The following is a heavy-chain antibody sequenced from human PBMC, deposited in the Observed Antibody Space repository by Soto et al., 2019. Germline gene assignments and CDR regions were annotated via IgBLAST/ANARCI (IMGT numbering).Heavy chain of an antibody. Sequence: SETLSLTCTVSGGSISSYYWSWIRQPPGKGLEWIGYIYYSGSTNYNPSLKSRVTISVDTSKNQFSLKLSSVTAADTAVYYCARHETFYSSLDYWGQGTLVTVSS. D-gene: IGHD6-13*01. CDR3: ARHETFYSSLDY. CDR2: IYYSGST. CDR1: GGSISSYY. J-gene: IGHJ4*02. V-gene: IGHV4-59*08.